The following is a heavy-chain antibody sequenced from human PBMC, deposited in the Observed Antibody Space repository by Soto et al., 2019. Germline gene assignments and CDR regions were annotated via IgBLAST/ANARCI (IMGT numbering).Heavy chain of an antibody. J-gene: IGHJ4*02. CDR2: INPRGRT. V-gene: IGHV4-34*01. Sequence: QVQLQQWGAGLLKPSETLSLTCAVYGGSFSNYHWSWIRQPPGKGLEWIGEINPRGRTNYIPSLKSRVTISVETSKNHVSLRLISVTAADTAIYYCARGQWLDNSWGQGTLVIVSS. CDR3: ARGQWLDNS. CDR1: GGSFSNYH. D-gene: IGHD6-19*01.